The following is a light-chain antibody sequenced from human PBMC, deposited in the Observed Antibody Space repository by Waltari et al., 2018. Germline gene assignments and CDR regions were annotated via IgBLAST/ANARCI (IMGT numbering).Light chain of an antibody. CDR2: WAS. V-gene: IGKV4-1*01. CDR3: QQYYSTPRT. CDR1: QSVLYSSNNKNY. Sequence: DIVMTQSPDSLAVSLGARATVNCKSSQSVLYSSNNKNYLAWYQQKPGQPPKLLISWASTRESGVPDRFSGSGSVTDFTLTISSLQAEDVAVYYCQQYYSTPRTFGQGTKVEIK. J-gene: IGKJ1*01.